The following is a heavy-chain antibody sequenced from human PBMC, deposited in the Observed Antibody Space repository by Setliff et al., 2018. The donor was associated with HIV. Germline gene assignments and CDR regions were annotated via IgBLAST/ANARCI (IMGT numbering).Heavy chain of an antibody. CDR2: LYIRGGTT. J-gene: IGHJ3*02. Sequence: PSETLSLTCTVSGASISDGTYCWSWIRQPAGKGLEWIGHLYIRGGTTNYSPSLKSRVTISLDTSKNQFSLSLSSVTASDTALYYCARSQETSVAATEIWGQGTMVTVSS. CDR1: GASISDGTYC. CDR3: ARSQETSVAATEI. V-gene: IGHV4-61*09.